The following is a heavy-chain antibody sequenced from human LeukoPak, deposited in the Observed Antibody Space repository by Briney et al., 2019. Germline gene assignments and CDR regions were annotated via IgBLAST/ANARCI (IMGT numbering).Heavy chain of an antibody. Sequence: SETLSLTCTVSGGSISSGSYYWSWIRQPAGKGLEWIGRIYTSGSTNYNPSLKSRVTISVDTSKNQFSLKLSSVTAADTAVYYCARDGPARAFWSGYTYYFDYWGQGTLVTVSS. CDR2: IYTSGST. CDR1: GGSISSGSYY. CDR3: ARDGPARAFWSGYTYYFDY. V-gene: IGHV4-61*02. J-gene: IGHJ4*02. D-gene: IGHD3-3*01.